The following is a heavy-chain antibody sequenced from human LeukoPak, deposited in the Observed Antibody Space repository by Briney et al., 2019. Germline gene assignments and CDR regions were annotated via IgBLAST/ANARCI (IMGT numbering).Heavy chain of an antibody. Sequence: GGSLRLSCAASGFTFSSSAMGWVRQAPGKGLEWVSAISGSGGSTYYADSVKGRFTISRDNSKNTLYLQMNSLRAEDTAVYYCAKGDFHDYCSGGSCDVLYFDYWGQGTLVTVSS. J-gene: IGHJ4*02. CDR1: GFTFSSSA. D-gene: IGHD2-15*01. CDR3: AKGDFHDYCSGGSCDVLYFDY. V-gene: IGHV3-23*01. CDR2: ISGSGGST.